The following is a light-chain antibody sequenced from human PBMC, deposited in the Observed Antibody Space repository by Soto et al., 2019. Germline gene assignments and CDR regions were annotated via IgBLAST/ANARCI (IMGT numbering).Light chain of an antibody. CDR1: QDISNY. V-gene: IGKV1-39*01. CDR3: QQSYVTPRT. Sequence: DIQMTQSPSSLSASVGDRVTITCRASQDISNYLKWYQHRLGRAPKLLIYDATRLQSGVSSRFSGSGSGTDFTLTISSLQPEDFATYYCQQSYVTPRTFGPGTRVDIK. CDR2: DAT. J-gene: IGKJ1*01.